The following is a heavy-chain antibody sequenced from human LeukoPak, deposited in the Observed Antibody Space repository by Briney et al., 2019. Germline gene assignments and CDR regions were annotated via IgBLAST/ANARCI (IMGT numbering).Heavy chain of an antibody. J-gene: IGHJ4*02. D-gene: IGHD5-24*01. CDR3: ARIEMALNYFDY. CDR1: GGTFSSYA. V-gene: IGHV1-69*04. CDR2: IIPILGIA. Sequence: SVKVSCKASGGTFSSYAISWVRQAPGQGLEWMGRIIPILGIANYAQKFQGRVTITADKSTSTAYMELSSLRSEDTAVYYCARIEMALNYFDYWGQGTLVTVSS.